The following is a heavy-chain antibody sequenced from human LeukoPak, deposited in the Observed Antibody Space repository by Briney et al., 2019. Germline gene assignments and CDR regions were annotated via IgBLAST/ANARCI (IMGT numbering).Heavy chain of an antibody. V-gene: IGHV4-39*01. D-gene: IGHD3-3*01. J-gene: IGHJ4*02. Sequence: PSETLSLTCTVSGGSISSSSYYWGGIRQPPGKGLEWIGSIYSSGSTYYNPSLKSRVTISVDTSKNQFSLKLSSVTAADTAVYYCSTNEWSGYYFEYWGQGTLVPVSS. CDR1: GGSISSSSYY. CDR2: IYSSGST. CDR3: STNEWSGYYFEY.